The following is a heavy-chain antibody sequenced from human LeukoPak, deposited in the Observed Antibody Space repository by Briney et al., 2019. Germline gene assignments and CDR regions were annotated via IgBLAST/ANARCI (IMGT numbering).Heavy chain of an antibody. CDR2: LTGSCNSA. CDR3: AKVKISGGWSSSFDY. D-gene: IGHD2-15*01. CDR1: GFTFSSYT. Sequence: GGSLRLSCAASGFTFSSYTMSWVRQAQGKGLEWVSSLTGSCNSAYYADSVKGRFTISRDNSKNTLYLQMSSLRADDTAVYFCAKVKISGGWSSSFDYWGQGTLVTVSS. V-gene: IGHV3-23*01. J-gene: IGHJ4*02.